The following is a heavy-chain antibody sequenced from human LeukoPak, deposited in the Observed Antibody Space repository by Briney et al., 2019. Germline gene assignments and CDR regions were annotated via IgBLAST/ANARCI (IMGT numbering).Heavy chain of an antibody. CDR3: ASDAVAAHPGDVFDM. Sequence: GGSLRLSCAASGISFDAQSMNWVRKAPGKGLEWISHISYDSSSKYYVDSVKGRFTISRDNVKNLLFLQMNSLRAEDTALYYCASDAVAAHPGDVFDMWGQGTMVTVSS. CDR1: GISFDAQS. J-gene: IGHJ3*02. V-gene: IGHV3-48*01. D-gene: IGHD6-6*01. CDR2: ISYDSSSK.